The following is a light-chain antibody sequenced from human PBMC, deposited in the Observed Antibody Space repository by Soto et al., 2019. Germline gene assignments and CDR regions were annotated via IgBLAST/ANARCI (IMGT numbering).Light chain of an antibody. CDR3: QQYGRSSGWT. Sequence: EVVLTQSPGLLSLSPGARATLSCRPCRSISSNYLVECHQKPAQWPTLLIYCAASRATGRPDDSSGSGAATAFTLTISRLVHEEDAMYYCQQYGRSSGWTFGQGTKVDIK. CDR2: CAA. J-gene: IGKJ1*01. CDR1: RSISSNY. V-gene: IGKV3-20*01.